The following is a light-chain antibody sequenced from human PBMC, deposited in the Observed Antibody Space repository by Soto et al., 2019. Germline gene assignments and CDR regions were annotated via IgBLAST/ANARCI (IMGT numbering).Light chain of an antibody. CDR1: QSISNH. CDR2: AAS. CDR3: QQSYSSTQT. V-gene: IGKV1-39*01. Sequence: DIQMTQSPSSLSASVEDRVIITCRASQSISNHLNWYQQKPGKAAKLLIFAASSLQSWDPSRFSGSRSGPDFTLTIRSLQPEDFATYYCQQSYSSTQTFGKGTKVDIK. J-gene: IGKJ1*01.